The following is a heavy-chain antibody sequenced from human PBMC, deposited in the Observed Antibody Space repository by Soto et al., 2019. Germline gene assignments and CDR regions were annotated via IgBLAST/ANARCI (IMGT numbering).Heavy chain of an antibody. CDR2: IYSGGST. V-gene: IGHV3-53*04. Sequence: GGSLRLSCAASGFTVSSNYMSWVRQAPGKGLEWVSVIYSGGSTYYADSVKGRFTISRHNSKNTLYLQMNSLRAEDTAVYYCAREVGYCSSTSCPKDYYYYYMDVWGKGTTVTVSS. D-gene: IGHD2-2*01. CDR3: AREVGYCSSTSCPKDYYYYYMDV. CDR1: GFTVSSNY. J-gene: IGHJ6*03.